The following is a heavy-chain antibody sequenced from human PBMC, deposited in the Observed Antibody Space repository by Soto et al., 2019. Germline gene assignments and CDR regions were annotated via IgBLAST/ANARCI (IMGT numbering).Heavy chain of an antibody. J-gene: IGHJ6*02. CDR2: INHSGST. V-gene: IGHV4-34*01. CDR3: ARGGVGALIYNYGMDV. CDR1: GGSFSGYY. D-gene: IGHD1-26*01. Sequence: LSLTCAVYGGSFSGYYLSWSRQPPGKGLEWIGEINHSGSTNYNPSLKSRVTISVDTSKNQFSLKLSSVTAADTAVYYCARGGVGALIYNYGMDVWGQGTTVTVSS.